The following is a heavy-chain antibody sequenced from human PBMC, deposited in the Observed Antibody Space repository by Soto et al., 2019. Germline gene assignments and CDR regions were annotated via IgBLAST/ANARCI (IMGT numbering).Heavy chain of an antibody. CDR3: ARGPFYHLKWSGGRWFDP. CDR1: GYTFTSYD. V-gene: IGHV1-8*01. Sequence: QVQLVQSGADVKKPGASVKVSCKASGYTFTSYDINWVRQATGQGLEWMGWMNPKSGHTGYAQKFQGRVTMTRDTSISTAYMELNSLRSEDTAVYYCARGPFYHLKWSGGRWFDPWGQGTLVTVSS. D-gene: IGHD3-10*01. J-gene: IGHJ5*02. CDR2: MNPKSGHT.